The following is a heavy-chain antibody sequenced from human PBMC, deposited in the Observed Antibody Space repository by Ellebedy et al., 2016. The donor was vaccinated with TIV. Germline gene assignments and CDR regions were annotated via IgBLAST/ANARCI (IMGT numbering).Heavy chain of an antibody. V-gene: IGHV3-11*01. CDR2: ISSSGRTI. D-gene: IGHD3-9*01. CDR1: GFNFSDYY. Sequence: PGGSLRLSCAASGFNFSDYYMSWMRQAPGKGLEWVAHISSSGRTIYYADSVKGRFTISRDNAKNSVDLQMNSLRAEDTAVYYCARGRDSHWLAPYYDYWGQGSLVFVSS. J-gene: IGHJ4*02. CDR3: ARGRDSHWLAPYYDY.